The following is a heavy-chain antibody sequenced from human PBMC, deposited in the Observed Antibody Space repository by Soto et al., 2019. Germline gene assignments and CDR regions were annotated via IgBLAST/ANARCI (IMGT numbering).Heavy chain of an antibody. D-gene: IGHD6-19*01. Sequence: ASVKASCKASGYTFTRYAIHWVRQAPGQGLEWMGWINAGSGSSRYSQNFQGRVTITRDTSARTAYMELSSLIFEDTGVYYCARERAVSANFFDYWGQGTLVTVAS. CDR1: GYTFTRYA. CDR2: INAGSGSS. V-gene: IGHV1-3*01. CDR3: ARERAVSANFFDY. J-gene: IGHJ4*02.